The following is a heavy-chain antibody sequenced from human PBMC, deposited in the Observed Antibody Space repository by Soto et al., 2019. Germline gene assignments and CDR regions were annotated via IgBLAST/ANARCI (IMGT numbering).Heavy chain of an antibody. CDR2: IRNRANSYTT. J-gene: IGHJ4*02. D-gene: IGHD1-26*01. Sequence: EAQLVESGGGLVQPGGSLRLSCAVSGFTFSDHYMDWVRQAPGKGLEWVGRIRNRANSYTTEYATSVKGRFTISRDDSKNSLYLQMNSLRTEDKAMYYCGRRGTSGSVGRDYWGQGPLVTVSS. CDR1: GFTFSDHY. V-gene: IGHV3-72*01. CDR3: GRRGTSGSVGRDY.